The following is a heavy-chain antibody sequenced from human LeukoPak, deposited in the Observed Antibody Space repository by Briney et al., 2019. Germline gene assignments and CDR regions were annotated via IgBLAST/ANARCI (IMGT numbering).Heavy chain of an antibody. V-gene: IGHV1-2*02. CDR1: GYTFTGYY. J-gene: IGHJ1*01. Sequence: GASVRVSCKASGYTFTGYYMHWVRQAPGQGLEWMGWINPNSGGTNYAQKFQGRVTMTRDTSISTAYMELSRLRSDDTAVYYCARGIWFGELYPNEAWGQGNGVSVSS. D-gene: IGHD3-10*01. CDR3: ARGIWFGELYPNEA. CDR2: INPNSGGT.